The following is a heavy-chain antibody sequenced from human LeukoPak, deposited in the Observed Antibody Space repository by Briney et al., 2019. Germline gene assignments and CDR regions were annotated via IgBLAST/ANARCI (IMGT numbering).Heavy chain of an antibody. CDR1: GGSISGYY. CDR3: ARHERDASLDHALDI. V-gene: IGHV4-59*08. J-gene: IGHJ3*02. CDR2: IYYSGTT. Sequence: SETLSLTCTVSGGSISGYYWSWIRQAPGKGLEWIGYIYYSGTTSYNPSLKSRVTILVDTSKNQFSLKLSSVTAADTAVYYCARHERDASLDHALDIWGQGTVVTVSS. D-gene: IGHD5-24*01.